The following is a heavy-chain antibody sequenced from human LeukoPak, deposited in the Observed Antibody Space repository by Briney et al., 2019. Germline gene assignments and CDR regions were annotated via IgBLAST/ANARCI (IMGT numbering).Heavy chain of an antibody. CDR2: IYSGGST. D-gene: IGHD2-15*01. CDR1: GFTVSSNY. J-gene: IGHJ6*03. Sequence: GGSLRLSCAASGFTVSSNYMSWVCQAPGKGLEWVSVIYSGGSTYYADSVKGRFTISRDNSKNTLYLQMNSLRAEDTAVYYCASTPGYCSGGSCYRYYYYMDVWGKGTTVTISS. V-gene: IGHV3-53*01. CDR3: ASTPGYCSGGSCYRYYYYMDV.